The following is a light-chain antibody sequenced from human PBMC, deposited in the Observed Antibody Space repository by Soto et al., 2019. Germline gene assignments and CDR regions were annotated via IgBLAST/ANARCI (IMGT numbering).Light chain of an antibody. CDR3: QHYNSFSGT. J-gene: IGKJ1*01. CDR1: QSISNW. V-gene: IGKV1-5*03. Sequence: DIQMAQSASTVAACVGGRVTITCRASQSISNWLAWYQQKPGKAPKLLIYKASSLESGVPSRFAGSGSGTEFTLTISSLQPDDVAAYYCQHYNSFSGTFGQGTKVDIK. CDR2: KAS.